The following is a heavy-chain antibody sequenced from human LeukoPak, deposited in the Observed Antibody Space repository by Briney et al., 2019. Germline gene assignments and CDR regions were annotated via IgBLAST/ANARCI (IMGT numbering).Heavy chain of an antibody. J-gene: IGHJ3*02. CDR3: ARDPQTMVRGVIIPDAFDI. V-gene: IGHV1-18*04. Sequence: ASVKVSCKASGYTSTSYGISWVRQAPGQGLEWMGWISAYNGNTNYAQKLQGRVTMTTDTSTSTAYMELRSLRSDDTAVYYCARDPQTMVRGVIIPDAFDIWGQGTMVTVSS. D-gene: IGHD3-10*01. CDR1: GYTSTSYG. CDR2: ISAYNGNT.